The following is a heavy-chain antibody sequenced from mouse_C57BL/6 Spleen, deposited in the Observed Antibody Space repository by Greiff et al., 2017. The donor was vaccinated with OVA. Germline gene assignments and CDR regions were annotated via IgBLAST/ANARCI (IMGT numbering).Heavy chain of an antibody. V-gene: IGHV1-82*01. CDR3: ARNLLLPHWYFDV. J-gene: IGHJ1*03. CDR1: GYAFSSSW. CDR2: IYPGDGDT. D-gene: IGHD2-10*01. Sequence: QVQLQQSGPELVKPGASVKISCKASGYAFSSSWMNWVKQRPGKGLEWIGRIYPGDGDTNYNGKFKGKATLTADKSSSTAYMQLSSLTSEDSAVYFCARNLLLPHWYFDVWGTGTTVTVSS.